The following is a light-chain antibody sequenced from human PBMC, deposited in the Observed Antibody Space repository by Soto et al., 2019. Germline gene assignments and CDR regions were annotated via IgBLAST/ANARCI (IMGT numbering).Light chain of an antibody. Sequence: QSVLTQPASVSGSPGQSITISCTGTSSDVGAYDFVSWYQHYPGQAPKLVTFDVTHRPPGISDRFSGSKSANTASLAVSGLQAEDEAFYYCSSYTTRSTLVFGGGTQLTVL. J-gene: IGLJ7*01. V-gene: IGLV2-14*01. CDR1: SSDVGAYDF. CDR3: SSYTTRSTLV. CDR2: DVT.